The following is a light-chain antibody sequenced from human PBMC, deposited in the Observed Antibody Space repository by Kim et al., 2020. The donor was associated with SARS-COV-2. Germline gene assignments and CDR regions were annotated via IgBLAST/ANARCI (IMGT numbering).Light chain of an antibody. V-gene: IGLV3-21*04. CDR3: QVWDSSSDHPV. CDR2: YDS. Sequence: PGKTARITCGGNNIGSKSVHWYQQKPGQAPVLVIYYDSDRPSGIPERFSGSNSGNTATLTISRVEARDEADYYCQVWDSSSDHPVFGGGTQLTVL. CDR1: NIGSKS. J-gene: IGLJ3*02.